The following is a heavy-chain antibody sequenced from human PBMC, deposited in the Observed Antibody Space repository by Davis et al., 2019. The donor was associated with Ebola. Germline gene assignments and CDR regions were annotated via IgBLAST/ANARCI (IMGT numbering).Heavy chain of an antibody. V-gene: IGHV3-7*01. J-gene: IGHJ4*02. Sequence: PGGSLRLSCAASGFTFSSHYMSWVRQGQGKGLEWVANIKADGSVENYLDSVRGRFTISRDNAKNSVYLQMNSLRGEDTAVYFCARWYSNDWHLDNWGQGTLVTVSS. CDR1: GFTFSSHY. D-gene: IGHD6-13*01. CDR2: IKADGSVE. CDR3: ARWYSNDWHLDN.